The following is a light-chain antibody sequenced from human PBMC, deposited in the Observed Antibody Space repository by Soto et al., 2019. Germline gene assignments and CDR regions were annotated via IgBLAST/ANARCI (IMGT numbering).Light chain of an antibody. CDR2: DAS. CDR3: QQRSNWPPMYS. CDR1: QSVSSY. J-gene: IGKJ2*03. V-gene: IGKV3-11*01. Sequence: EIVLTQSPATLSLSPGERTTLSGMASQSVSSYLAWYQQKPGQAPRLLIYDASTRSTGITARFSGSGSGTDFTPTISCLETEDCAVDDCQQRSNWPPMYSFGQGTKLYIK.